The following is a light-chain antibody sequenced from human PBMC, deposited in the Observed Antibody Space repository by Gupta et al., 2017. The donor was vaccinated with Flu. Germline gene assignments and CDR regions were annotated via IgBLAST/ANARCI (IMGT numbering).Light chain of an antibody. CDR1: QSDNNY. J-gene: IGKJ4*01. CDR3: QQYNDGPLT. CDR2: GAT. V-gene: IGKV3-15*01. Sequence: PVTRAVFPGDRATLSWRASQSDNNYLAWYQQRPGQSPRLLMYGATTRARGIPARFGGSVPGTDFTLTISSLQSEDVAVYYCQQYNDGPLTFGRGTRVEI.